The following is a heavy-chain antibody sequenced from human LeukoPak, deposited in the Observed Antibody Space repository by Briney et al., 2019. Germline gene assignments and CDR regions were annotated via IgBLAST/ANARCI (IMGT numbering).Heavy chain of an antibody. J-gene: IGHJ3*02. Sequence: PGGSLRLSCAASGFTFSSYWMSWVRQAPGKGLEWVANIKQDGSEKYYVDSVKGRFTISRDNAKNSLYLQMNSLRAEDTAVYYCARTVEMATMGAFDIWGQGTMVTVSS. CDR3: ARTVEMATMGAFDI. CDR2: IKQDGSEK. CDR1: GFTFSSYW. V-gene: IGHV3-7*01. D-gene: IGHD5-24*01.